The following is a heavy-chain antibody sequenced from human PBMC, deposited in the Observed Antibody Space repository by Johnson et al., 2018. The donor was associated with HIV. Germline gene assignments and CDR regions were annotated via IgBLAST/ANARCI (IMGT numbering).Heavy chain of an antibody. D-gene: IGHD1-26*01. J-gene: IGHJ3*02. CDR3: ARVGATAAFDI. V-gene: IGHV3-7*03. CDR1: GFTFSDYY. Sequence: VQLVESGGGLVKPGGSLRLSCAASGFTFSDYYMSWIRQAPGKGLEWVANIKQDGSEKYYVDSVKGRFTISRENAKNSVYLQMNSLRAEDTAVYYCARVGATAAFDIWGQGTMVTVSS. CDR2: IKQDGSEK.